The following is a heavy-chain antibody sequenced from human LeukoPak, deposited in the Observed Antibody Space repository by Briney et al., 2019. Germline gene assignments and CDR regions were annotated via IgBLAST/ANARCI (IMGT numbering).Heavy chain of an antibody. D-gene: IGHD3-22*01. CDR2: IKQDGSEK. V-gene: IGHV3-7*01. J-gene: IGHJ1*01. CDR3: ATYSSLNRREFQY. Sequence: GGSLRLSCAASGFTFSSYWMSWIRQAPGKGLEWVANIKQDGSEKYYVDSVKGRFTISRDNAKNSLYLQMNSLRAEDTAVYYCATYSSLNRREFQYWGQGTLLTVSS. CDR1: GFTFSSYW.